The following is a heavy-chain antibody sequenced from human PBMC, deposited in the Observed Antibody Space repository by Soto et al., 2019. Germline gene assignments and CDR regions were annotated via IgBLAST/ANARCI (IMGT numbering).Heavy chain of an antibody. J-gene: IGHJ6*02. CDR2: IYSGGST. CDR1: GFTVSSNY. V-gene: IGHV3-53*04. CDR3: ARDRPPPVAAADRYYYYGMDV. Sequence: PGGSLRLSCAASGFTVSSNYMSWVRQAPGKGLEWVSVIYSGGSTYYADSVKGRFTISRHNSKNTLYLQMNSLRAEDTAVYYCARDRPPPVAAADRYYYYGMDVWGQGTTVTVSS. D-gene: IGHD6-13*01.